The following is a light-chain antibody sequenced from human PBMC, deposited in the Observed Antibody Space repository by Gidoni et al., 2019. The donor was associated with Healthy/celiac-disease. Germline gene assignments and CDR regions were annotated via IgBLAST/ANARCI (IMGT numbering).Light chain of an antibody. CDR2: GNS. CDR3: QSYDSSLSGVV. J-gene: IGLJ2*01. Sequence: QSLLTQPPPAHWAPARRVTISCTGSSSNIGAGYDVHWYQQLPGTAPKLLIYGNSNRPSGVPDRFSGSKSGTSASLAITGLQAEDEADYYCQSYDSSLSGVVFGGGTKLTVL. V-gene: IGLV1-40*01. CDR1: SSNIGAGYD.